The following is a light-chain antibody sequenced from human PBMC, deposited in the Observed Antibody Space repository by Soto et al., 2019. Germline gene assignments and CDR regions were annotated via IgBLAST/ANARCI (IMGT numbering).Light chain of an antibody. Sequence: QPVLTQSPSASASLGASVKLTCTLSSGHSNYAIAWHQQQPEKGPRYLMKVNSGGSHIKGDWIPDRFSGSSSGAESYLFTSSLQSEDEADYYCQTWGTGSGTDVFGAGTQLTVL. V-gene: IGLV4-69*01. CDR3: QTWGTGSGTDV. CDR2: VNSGGSH. CDR1: SGHSNYA. J-gene: IGLJ7*01.